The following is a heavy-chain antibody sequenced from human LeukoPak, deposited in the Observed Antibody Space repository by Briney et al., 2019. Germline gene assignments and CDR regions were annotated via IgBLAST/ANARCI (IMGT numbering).Heavy chain of an antibody. J-gene: IGHJ4*02. CDR2: INPNSGGT. D-gene: IGHD1-26*01. CDR3: ARDGWELLEYFDY. CDR1: GYTFTGYY. Sequence: ASVKVSCKASGYTFTGYYMHWVRQAPGQGLEWMGRINPNSGGTNYAQKFQGRVTMTRDTSISTAYMELSRLRSDDTAVYYCARDGWELLEYFDYWGQGTLVTVSS. V-gene: IGHV1-2*06.